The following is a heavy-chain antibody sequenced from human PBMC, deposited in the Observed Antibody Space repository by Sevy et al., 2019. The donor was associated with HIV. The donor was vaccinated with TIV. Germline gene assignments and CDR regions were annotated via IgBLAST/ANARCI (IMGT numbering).Heavy chain of an antibody. CDR1: EFTFSSYA. V-gene: IGHV3-23*01. CDR2: ISGSGRFT. D-gene: IGHD2-15*01. CDR3: AKGFCSGATCPRDYYYYGMDV. Sequence: GGSLRLSCSASEFTFSSYAMSWVRQAPGKGLEWVSSISGSGRFTSYADFVEGGFIICRDNSKNTLSVQMNSLRAEDTAVYYCAKGFCSGATCPRDYYYYGMDVWGQGTTVTVSS. J-gene: IGHJ6*02.